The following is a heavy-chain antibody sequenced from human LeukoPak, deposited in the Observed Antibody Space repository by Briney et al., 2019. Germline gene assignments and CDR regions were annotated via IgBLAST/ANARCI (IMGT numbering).Heavy chain of an antibody. J-gene: IGHJ4*02. CDR2: ISGSGGST. D-gene: IGHD3-22*01. CDR1: GFTFSSYA. V-gene: IGHV3-23*01. CDR3: AKYQGYYDSSGYYNFGY. Sequence: GGSLRLSCAASGFTFSSYAMSWVRQAPGKGLEWVSAISGSGGSTYYADSVKGRFTISRDNSKNTLYLQMNSLRAEDTAVYYCAKYQGYYDSSGYYNFGYWGQGTLVTVSS.